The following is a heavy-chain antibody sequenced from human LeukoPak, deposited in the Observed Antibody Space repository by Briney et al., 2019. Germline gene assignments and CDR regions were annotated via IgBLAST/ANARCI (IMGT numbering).Heavy chain of an antibody. D-gene: IGHD3-16*01. J-gene: IGHJ3*02. CDR1: GGSISSYS. CDR3: VRDRVLGAFDI. V-gene: IGHV4-59*01. CDR2: IYYSGST. Sequence: PSETLSLTCTVSGGSISSYSWTWIRQPPGKGLEWIGSIYYSGSTNYNPSLKRRVTISVDTSKNQFSLMLSSVTAADTAVYYCVRDRVLGAFDIWGQGTMVTVSS.